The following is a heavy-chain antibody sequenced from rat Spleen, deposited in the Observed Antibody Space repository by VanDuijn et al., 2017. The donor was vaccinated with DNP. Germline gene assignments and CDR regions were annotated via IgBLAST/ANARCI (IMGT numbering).Heavy chain of an antibody. Sequence: EVQLVESGGGLVQPGRSLKLSCAASGFTFRNYGMAWVRQAPTKGLEWVSSISYDGSSTYYRDSVKGRFTISRDNAKSTLYLQMYSLRSEDMATYYCVRWDYGIYGFDYWGQGVMVTVSS. CDR1: GFTFRNYG. V-gene: IGHV5-29*01. CDR3: VRWDYGIYGFDY. D-gene: IGHD1-11*01. CDR2: ISYDGSST. J-gene: IGHJ2*01.